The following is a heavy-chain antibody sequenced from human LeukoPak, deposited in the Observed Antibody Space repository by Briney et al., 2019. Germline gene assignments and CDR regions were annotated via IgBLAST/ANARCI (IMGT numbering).Heavy chain of an antibody. Sequence: GGSLRLSCAASGFTFSSYAMHWVRQAPGKGLEWVAVISYDGSKKYYADSVKGRFTISRDNSKNTLYLQMNSLRAEDTAVYYCAREGCSGGSCYSRAGMDVWGQGTTVTVTS. V-gene: IGHV3-30-3*01. CDR3: AREGCSGGSCYSRAGMDV. CDR2: ISYDGSKK. D-gene: IGHD2-15*01. J-gene: IGHJ6*02. CDR1: GFTFSSYA.